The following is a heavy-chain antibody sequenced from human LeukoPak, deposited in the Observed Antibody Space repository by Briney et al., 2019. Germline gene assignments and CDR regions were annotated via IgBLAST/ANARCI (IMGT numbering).Heavy chain of an antibody. D-gene: IGHD1-26*01. CDR2: ISSSSSTI. V-gene: IGHV3-48*01. CDR3: ARDPHIVGATALPNYFDY. CDR1: GFTFSSYS. J-gene: IGHJ4*02. Sequence: GGSLRLSCAASGFTFSSYSMNWVRQAPGKGLEWVSYISSSSSTIYYADSVKGRFTISRDNAKNSLYLQMNSLRAEDTAAYYCARDPHIVGATALPNYFDYWGQGTLVTVSS.